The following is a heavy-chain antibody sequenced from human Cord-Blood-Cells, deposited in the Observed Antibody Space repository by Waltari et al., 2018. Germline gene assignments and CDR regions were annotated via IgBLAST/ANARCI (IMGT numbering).Heavy chain of an antibody. CDR1: GGSISSGCYY. Sequence: QVQLQESGPGLVKPSQTLSLTCTVSGGSISSGCYYWSWIRQHPGKGLEWIGYIDYSGSTYNNPSRKSRVTISVDTSKNQFSLKLSSVTAADTAVYDCARAPDYGDYLGSAIDYWGQGTLVTVSS. CDR3: ARAPDYGDYLGSAIDY. J-gene: IGHJ4*02. CDR2: IDYSGST. V-gene: IGHV4-31*03. D-gene: IGHD4-17*01.